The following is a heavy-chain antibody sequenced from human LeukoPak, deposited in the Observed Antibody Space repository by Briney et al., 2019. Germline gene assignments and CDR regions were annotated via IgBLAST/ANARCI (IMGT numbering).Heavy chain of an antibody. CDR3: AKDLGHCSGDCYSGSDY. CDR1: GFTFSSYA. J-gene: IGHJ4*02. V-gene: IGHV3-23*01. CDR2: IRATGGNT. Sequence: GGSLRLSCAASGFTFSSYAMTWVRQAPGKGLEWVSDIRATGGNTYHADSVKGRFTISRDNSKNTLYLQMSSLRAENTAVYYCAKDLGHCSGDCYSGSDYWGQGTLVTVSS. D-gene: IGHD2-21*02.